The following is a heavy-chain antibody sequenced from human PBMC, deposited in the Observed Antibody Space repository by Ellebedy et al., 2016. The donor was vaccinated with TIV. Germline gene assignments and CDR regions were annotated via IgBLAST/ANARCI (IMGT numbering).Heavy chain of an antibody. Sequence: SVKVSCKASGGTFSSFAISWVRQAPGQGLEWMGGIIGMFGTASYAQKFLARVTITADEFTSTAYMEMSSLRSEDTAVYYCARHSGYHAISSLSYWGQGTLVTVSS. V-gene: IGHV1-69*13. CDR2: IIGMFGTA. CDR1: GGTFSSFA. D-gene: IGHD5-12*01. CDR3: ARHSGYHAISSLSY. J-gene: IGHJ4*02.